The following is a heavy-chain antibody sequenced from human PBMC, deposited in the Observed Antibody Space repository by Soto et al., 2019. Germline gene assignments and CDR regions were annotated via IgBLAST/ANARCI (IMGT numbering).Heavy chain of an antibody. V-gene: IGHV4-59*01. CDR1: GGSISSYY. CDR2: IYYSGST. J-gene: IGHJ3*02. Sequence: SETLSLTCTVSGGSISSYYWSWIRQPPGKGLEWIGYIYYSGSTNYNPSLKSRVTISVDTSKNQFSLKLSSVTAADTAVYCCARDTTGTTLGGAFDIWGQGKMVTVSS. CDR3: ARDTTGTTLGGAFDI. D-gene: IGHD1-1*01.